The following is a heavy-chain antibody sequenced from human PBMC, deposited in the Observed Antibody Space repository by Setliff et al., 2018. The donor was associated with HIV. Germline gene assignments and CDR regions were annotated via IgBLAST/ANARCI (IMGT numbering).Heavy chain of an antibody. Sequence: PGGSLRLSCAASGFSFSIYHMNWVRQAPGKGLEWVSYIRSDSTIIYYADSVKGRFTVSRDNVKNSLYLQMNSLRAEDTAIYYCTKGVQRLRPYYFDSWGQGTLVTVSS. CDR2: IRSDSTII. J-gene: IGHJ4*02. D-gene: IGHD4-17*01. CDR1: GFSFSIYH. CDR3: TKGVQRLRPYYFDS. V-gene: IGHV3-48*01.